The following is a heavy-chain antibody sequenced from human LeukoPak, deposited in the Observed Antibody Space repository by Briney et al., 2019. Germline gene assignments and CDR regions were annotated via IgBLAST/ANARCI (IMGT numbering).Heavy chain of an antibody. V-gene: IGHV1-2*02. CDR3: ARDRYGDGFAHFDY. D-gene: IGHD5-24*01. J-gene: IGHJ4*02. CDR1: GYTFTGYY. CDR2: INPDSGGT. Sequence: ASVKVSCKASGYTFTGYYMHWVRQAPGQGLEWMGWINPDSGGTNNAQKFQGRVTMTRDTSISTAYMELSRLRSDDTAVYYCARDRYGDGFAHFDYWGQGALVTVSS.